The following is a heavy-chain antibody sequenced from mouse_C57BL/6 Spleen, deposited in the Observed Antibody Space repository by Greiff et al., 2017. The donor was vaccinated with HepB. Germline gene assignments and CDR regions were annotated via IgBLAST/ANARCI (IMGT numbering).Heavy chain of an antibody. Sequence: QVQLQQSGAELVRPGASVTLSCKASGYTFTDYEMHWVKQTPVHGLEWIGAIDPETGGTAYNQKFKGKAIQTADKSSSTAYMELRSLTSEDSAVYYCTKYDYLYFDYWGQGTTLTVSS. CDR2: IDPETGGT. D-gene: IGHD2-4*01. CDR1: GYTFTDYE. CDR3: TKYDYLYFDY. V-gene: IGHV1-15*01. J-gene: IGHJ2*01.